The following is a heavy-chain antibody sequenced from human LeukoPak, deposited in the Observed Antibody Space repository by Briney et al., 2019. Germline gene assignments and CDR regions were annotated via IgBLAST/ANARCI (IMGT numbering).Heavy chain of an antibody. CDR3: ARVEYGGPRSAFDI. J-gene: IGHJ3*02. CDR1: GGSISSGGYS. V-gene: IGHV4-30-2*01. CDR2: IYHSGST. Sequence: SETLSLTCAVSGGSISSGGYSWSWIRQPPGKGLEWIGYIYHSGSTYYNPSLKSRVTISVDRSKNQFSLKLSSVTAADTAVYYCARVEYGGPRSAFDIWGQGTIVTVSS. D-gene: IGHD4-23*01.